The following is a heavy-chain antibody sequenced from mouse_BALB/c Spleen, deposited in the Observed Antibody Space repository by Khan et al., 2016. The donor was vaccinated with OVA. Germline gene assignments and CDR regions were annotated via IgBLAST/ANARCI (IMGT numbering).Heavy chain of an antibody. V-gene: IGHV14-3*02. CDR1: GFNFKDTY. CDR2: IDPAIGSI. J-gene: IGHJ2*01. CDR3: ARIKA. Sequence: EVQLQESGAELVKPGASVKLSCTASGFNFKDTYMHWVKQSPEQGLEWIGRIDPAIGSINYAPKFQGKATITADTPTNTDYLQLSSLTSEDTAVYYCARIKAWGQGTTLTVSS.